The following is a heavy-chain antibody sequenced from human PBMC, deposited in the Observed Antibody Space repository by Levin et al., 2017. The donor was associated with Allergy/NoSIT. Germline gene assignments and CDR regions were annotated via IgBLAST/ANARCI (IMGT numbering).Heavy chain of an antibody. J-gene: IGHJ6*02. V-gene: IGHV4-30-4*01. CDR1: GGSISSGDYY. D-gene: IGHD6-6*01. CDR3: ARDGDRGAARPDVGHYYGMDV. CDR2: IYYSGST. Sequence: PSETLSLTCTVSGGSISSGDYYWSWIRQPPGKGLEWIGYIYYSGSTYYNPSLKSRVTISVDTSKNQFSLKLSSVTAADTAVYYCARDGDRGAARPDVGHYYGMDVWGQGTTVTVSS.